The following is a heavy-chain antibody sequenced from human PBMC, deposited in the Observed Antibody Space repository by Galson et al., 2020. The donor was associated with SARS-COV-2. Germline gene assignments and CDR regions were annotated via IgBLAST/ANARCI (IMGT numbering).Heavy chain of an antibody. CDR3: ASRQARGVAGSRGLDI. CDR2: IYSSGST. J-gene: IGHJ3*02. Sequence: SETLSLTCTVSGGSISSSGYYWGWIRQPPGKGLEWIGSIYSSGSTYYNPSLKSRLTISVDTSKNQFSLKLSSVTAANTSVCYCASRQARGVAGSRGLDIWGQGKMVTGSS. V-gene: IGHV4-39*07. D-gene: IGHD6-19*01. CDR1: GGSISSSGYY.